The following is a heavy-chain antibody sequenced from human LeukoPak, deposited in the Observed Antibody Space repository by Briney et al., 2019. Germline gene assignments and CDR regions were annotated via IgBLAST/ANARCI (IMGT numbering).Heavy chain of an antibody. J-gene: IGHJ4*02. CDR3: ARVTGYMIEDYFDY. CDR2: IIPIFGTA. CDR1: GGTFSSYA. V-gene: IGHV1-69*13. Sequence: GASVKVSCKASGGTFSSYAISWVRQAPGQGLEWMGGIIPIFGTANYAQKFQGRVTITADESKSTAYMEQSSLRSEDTAVYYCARVTGYMIEDYFDYWGQGTLVTVSS. D-gene: IGHD3-22*01.